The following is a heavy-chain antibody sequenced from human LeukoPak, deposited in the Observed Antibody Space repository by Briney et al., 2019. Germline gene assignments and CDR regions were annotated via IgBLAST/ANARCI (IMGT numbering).Heavy chain of an antibody. CDR2: ISTSGSP. D-gene: IGHD3-22*01. CDR1: GGFISSGTHY. V-gene: IGHV4-61*02. J-gene: IGHJ3*02. Sequence: SETLSLTCDVSGGFISSGTHYWTWIRQPVGKGLEWLGRISTSGSPTYNSSLESRLTISFDKSKNQFFLRLNSVTAADTAVYYCARRWNYKDSFDIWGQGKMVTVSS. CDR3: ARRWNYKDSFDI.